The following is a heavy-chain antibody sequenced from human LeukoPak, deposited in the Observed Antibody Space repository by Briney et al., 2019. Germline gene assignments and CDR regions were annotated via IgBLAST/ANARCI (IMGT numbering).Heavy chain of an antibody. CDR2: INWNGGST. Sequence: GGSLRLSCAASGFTFDDYGLSWVRQAPGKGLEWVSGINWNGGSTGYADSVKGRFTISRDNAKKSLYLQMNSLRAEDTALYYCARQIVGATTGAFDIWGQGTMVTVSS. CDR3: ARQIVGATTGAFDI. D-gene: IGHD1-26*01. CDR1: GFTFDDYG. J-gene: IGHJ3*02. V-gene: IGHV3-20*04.